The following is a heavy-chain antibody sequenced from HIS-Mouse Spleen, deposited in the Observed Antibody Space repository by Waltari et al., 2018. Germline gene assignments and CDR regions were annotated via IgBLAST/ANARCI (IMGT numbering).Heavy chain of an antibody. D-gene: IGHD1-20*01. Sequence: QVQLVESGGGVVQPGRSLRLSWAASGFTFSSYAMNWVRQVPGKGLEWVAVISYDGSNKYYADSVKGRFTISRDNSKNTLYLQMNSLRAEDTAVYYCARDHRNNWAIRDWGQGTLVTVSS. V-gene: IGHV3-30-3*01. CDR3: ARDHRNNWAIRD. J-gene: IGHJ4*02. CDR2: ISYDGSNK. CDR1: GFTFSSYA.